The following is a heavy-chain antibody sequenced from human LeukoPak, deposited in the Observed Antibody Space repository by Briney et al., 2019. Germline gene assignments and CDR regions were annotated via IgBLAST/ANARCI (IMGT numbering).Heavy chain of an antibody. V-gene: IGHV4-39*01. D-gene: IGHD3-10*01. Sequence: KPSETLSLTCAVSGNSIGSSYYWGWIRQPPGKGLEWIGSIYYSGSTYYNPSLKSRVTISVDTSKNQFSLKLSSVTVADTAVYYCARHRYYYGSGDYWGQGTLVTVSS. CDR3: ARHRYYYGSGDY. CDR1: GNSIGSSYY. CDR2: IYYSGST. J-gene: IGHJ4*02.